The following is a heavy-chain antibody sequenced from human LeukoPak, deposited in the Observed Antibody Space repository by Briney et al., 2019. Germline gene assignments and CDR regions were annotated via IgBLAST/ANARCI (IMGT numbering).Heavy chain of an antibody. V-gene: IGHV4-4*07. Sequence: PSETLSLTCTVSGGSISSYYWSWIRQPAGKGLEWIGRIYTSGSTNYNPSLKSRVTMSVDTSKNQFSLKLSSVTAADTAVYYCARSHTMGRGEGALYYFDYWGQGTLVTVSS. D-gene: IGHD3-10*01. CDR2: IYTSGST. CDR3: ARSHTMGRGEGALYYFDY. J-gene: IGHJ4*02. CDR1: GGSISSYY.